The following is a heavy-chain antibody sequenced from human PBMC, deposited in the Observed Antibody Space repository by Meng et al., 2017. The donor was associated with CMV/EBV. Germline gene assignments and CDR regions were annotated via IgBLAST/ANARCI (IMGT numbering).Heavy chain of an antibody. V-gene: IGHV3-30*04. J-gene: IGHJ4*02. CDR1: GFTFSSYA. CDR2: ISYDGSNN. Sequence: RSLRLSCAASGFTFSSYAMHWVRQAPGKGLEWVAVISYDGSNNYYADSVKGRFTISRDNSKNTLYLQMNSLRAEDTAVYYCARDYDFWGQGTLVTVSS. CDR3: ARDYDF. D-gene: IGHD3-3*01.